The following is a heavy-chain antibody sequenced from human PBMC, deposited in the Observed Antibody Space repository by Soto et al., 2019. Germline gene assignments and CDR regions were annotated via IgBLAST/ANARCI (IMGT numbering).Heavy chain of an antibody. CDR3: ARTYGSGSRSASPSDY. D-gene: IGHD3-10*01. J-gene: IGHJ4*02. Sequence: ASVKVSCKASGYTFTGYYIHWVRQAPGQGLEWMGWINPNSGGTNYAQKFQGRVTMTRDTSISTAYMELSRLRSDDTAVYYCARTYGSGSRSASPSDYWGQGTLVTVSS. CDR1: GYTFTGYY. V-gene: IGHV1-2*02. CDR2: INPNSGGT.